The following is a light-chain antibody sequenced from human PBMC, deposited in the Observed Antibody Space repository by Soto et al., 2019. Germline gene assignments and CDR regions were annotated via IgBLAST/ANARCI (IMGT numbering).Light chain of an antibody. J-gene: IGKJ3*01. Sequence: AVPLTQSPSSLSASVGDRVTITCRASQGISSALAWYQQKPGKAPKLLIYDASSLESGVPSRFSGSRSRTDFTLTISSLQPEDFATYYCQQFNNYPFTFGPGTKVDIK. V-gene: IGKV1D-13*01. CDR3: QQFNNYPFT. CDR2: DAS. CDR1: QGISSA.